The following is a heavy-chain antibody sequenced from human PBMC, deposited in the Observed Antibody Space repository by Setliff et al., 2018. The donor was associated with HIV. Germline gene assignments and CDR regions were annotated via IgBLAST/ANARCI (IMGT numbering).Heavy chain of an antibody. CDR1: RFIFSNYG. V-gene: IGHV3-21*01. Sequence: PGGSLRLSCAASRFIFSNYGMNWVRQAPGKGLEWVSSISNSGTYMYYTDSVKGRFTISRDNAKNSLYLQMNSLRADDTAVYYCARAPNGGWWEGGIPFDIWGQGTMVTVSS. CDR3: ARAPNGGWWEGGIPFDI. CDR2: ISNSGTYM. D-gene: IGHD1-26*01. J-gene: IGHJ3*02.